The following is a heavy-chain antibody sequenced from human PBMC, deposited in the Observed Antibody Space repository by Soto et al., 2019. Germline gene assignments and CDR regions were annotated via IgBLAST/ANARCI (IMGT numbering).Heavy chain of an antibody. CDR3: AKDKPGTTSFDY. V-gene: IGHV3-23*01. Sequence: GGSLRLSCAASGFTISSNAMYWVRQAPGKGLEWVSAISERGDTTHYADSVKGRFTISRDTSKNTLYLQLNTLRADDTAVYYCAKDKPGTTSFDYWGQGTLVTVSS. J-gene: IGHJ4*02. CDR2: ISERGDTT. D-gene: IGHD1-1*01. CDR1: GFTISSNA.